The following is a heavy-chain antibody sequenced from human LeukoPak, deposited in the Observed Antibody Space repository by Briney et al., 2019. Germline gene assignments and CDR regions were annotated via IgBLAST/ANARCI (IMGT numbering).Heavy chain of an antibody. V-gene: IGHV4-59*01. CDR3: ARGFAYGDRFDY. CDR2: IYYSGST. D-gene: IGHD4-17*01. CDR1: GGSISSYY. Sequence: SETLSLTCTVSGGSISSYYWSWIRQPPGKGLEWIGYIYYSGSTNYNPSLKSRVTKSVDTSKNQFSLKLSSVTAADTAVYYCARGFAYGDRFDYWGQGTLVTVSS. J-gene: IGHJ4*02.